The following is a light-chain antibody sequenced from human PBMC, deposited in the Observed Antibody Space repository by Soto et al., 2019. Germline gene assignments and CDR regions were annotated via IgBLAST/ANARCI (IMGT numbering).Light chain of an antibody. J-gene: IGKJ1*01. V-gene: IGKV3-15*01. Sequence: EIVMTQSPATLSVSPGERATLSCRASQSVSSTVAWYQQKPGQAPRLLIYGASSRATGIPARFSGRGSGTEFTLTISRLQSEDFAVYYCLQYNDGRGTFGHGTKVEIK. CDR1: QSVSST. CDR3: LQYNDGRGT. CDR2: GAS.